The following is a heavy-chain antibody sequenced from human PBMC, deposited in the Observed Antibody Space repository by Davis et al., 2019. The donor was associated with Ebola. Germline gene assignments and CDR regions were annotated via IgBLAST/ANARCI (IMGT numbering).Heavy chain of an antibody. J-gene: IGHJ5*02. CDR3: ARVRDYYGSGTP. Sequence: SETLSLTCTVSGGSISSSSYYWGWIRQPPGKGLEWIGEINHSGSTNYNPSLKSRVTISVDTSKNQFSLKLSSVTAADTAVYYCARVRDYYGSGTPWGQGTLVTVSS. V-gene: IGHV4-39*07. D-gene: IGHD3-10*01. CDR2: INHSGST. CDR1: GGSISSSSYY.